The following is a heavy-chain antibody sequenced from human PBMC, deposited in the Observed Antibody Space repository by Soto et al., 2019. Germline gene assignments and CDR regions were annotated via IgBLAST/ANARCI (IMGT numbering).Heavy chain of an antibody. Sequence: PGGSLRLSCAASGFTFSSYAMHWVRQAPGKGLEWVAVISYDGSNKYYADSVKGRFTISRDNSKNTLYLQMNSLRAEDTAVYYCARAAPSRWFDPWGQGTLVTVSS. CDR2: ISYDGSNK. J-gene: IGHJ5*02. V-gene: IGHV3-30-3*01. CDR3: ARAAPSRWFDP. CDR1: GFTFSSYA. D-gene: IGHD6-13*01.